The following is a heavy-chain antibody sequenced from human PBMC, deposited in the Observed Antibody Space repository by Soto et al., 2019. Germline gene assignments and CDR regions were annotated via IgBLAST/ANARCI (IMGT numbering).Heavy chain of an antibody. Sequence: QVQLQESGPGLVKPSQTLSLTCTVSGVSISSGGYYWSWIRQHPGKGLEWIGNIYYSGRTYYNPSLKSRVIMSVDTSKNHFSLNLSSVTAADTAMYYCVSVIGGDSEYYFDYWGQGTLVTVSS. CDR1: GVSISSGGYY. CDR2: IYYSGRT. J-gene: IGHJ4*02. D-gene: IGHD2-21*02. CDR3: VSVIGGDSEYYFDY. V-gene: IGHV4-31*03.